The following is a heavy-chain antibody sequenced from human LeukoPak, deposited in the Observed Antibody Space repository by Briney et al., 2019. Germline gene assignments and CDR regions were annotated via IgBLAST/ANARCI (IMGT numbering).Heavy chain of an antibody. CDR2: INHSGST. J-gene: IGHJ4*02. CDR3: ARVATAGTYYFDY. D-gene: IGHD6-13*01. Sequence: SETLSLTCAVYGGSFSGYYWSWIRQPPGKGLEWIGEINHSGSTNYNPSLKSRVTISVDTSKNQFSLKLSSVTAAGTAVYYCARVATAGTYYFDYWGQGTLVTVSS. CDR1: GGSFSGYY. V-gene: IGHV4-34*01.